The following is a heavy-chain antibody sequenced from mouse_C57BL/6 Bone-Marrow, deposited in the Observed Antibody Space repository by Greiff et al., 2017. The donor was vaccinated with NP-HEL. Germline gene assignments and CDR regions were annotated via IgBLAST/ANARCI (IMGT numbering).Heavy chain of an antibody. CDR2: IYPGDGDT. D-gene: IGHD1-1*01. J-gene: IGHJ3*01. Sequence: LQQSGASVKISCKASGYAFSSYWMNWVKQRPGKGLEGIGQIYPGDGDTNYNGKFKGKATLTADKSSSTAYMQLSSLTSEVSAVYFCAREGHYGFAYWGQGTLVTVSA. CDR3: AREGHYGFAY. V-gene: IGHV1-80*01. CDR1: GYAFSSYW.